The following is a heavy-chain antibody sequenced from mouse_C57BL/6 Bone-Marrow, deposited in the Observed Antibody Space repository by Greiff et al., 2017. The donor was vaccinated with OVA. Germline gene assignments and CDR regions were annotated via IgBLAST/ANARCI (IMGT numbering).Heavy chain of an antibody. V-gene: IGHV8-8*01. D-gene: IGHD2-4*01. CDR1: GFSLSTFGMG. CDR3: ARIISYDYFRGFAY. CDR2: IWWDDDK. J-gene: IGHJ3*01. Sequence: QVQLKESGPGILQPSQTLSLTCSFSGFSLSTFGMGVGWIRQPSGKGLEWLAHIWWDDDKYYNPALKSRLTISKATSKNQVFLKIANVDTADTATYYCARIISYDYFRGFAYWGQGTLVTVSA.